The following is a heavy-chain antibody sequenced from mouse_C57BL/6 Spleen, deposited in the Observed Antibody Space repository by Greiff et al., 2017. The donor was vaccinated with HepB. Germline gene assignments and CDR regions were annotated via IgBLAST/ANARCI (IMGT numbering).Heavy chain of an antibody. D-gene: IGHD1-1*01. CDR1: GYSFTGYF. J-gene: IGHJ1*03. V-gene: IGHV1-20*01. Sequence: VQLQQSGPELVKPGDSVKISCKASGYSFTGYFMNWVMQSHGKSLEWIGRINPYNGDTFYNQKFKGKATLTVDKSSSTAHMELRSLTSEDSAVYYCARSDITTVVPYWYFDVWGTGTTVTVSS. CDR2: INPYNGDT. CDR3: ARSDITTVVPYWYFDV.